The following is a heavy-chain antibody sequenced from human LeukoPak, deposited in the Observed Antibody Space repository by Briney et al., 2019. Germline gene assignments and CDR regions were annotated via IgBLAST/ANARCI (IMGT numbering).Heavy chain of an antibody. CDR1: GGSISSSSYY. CDR3: ARGRRLSPYYYYMDV. CDR2: IYYSGST. D-gene: IGHD2/OR15-2a*01. V-gene: IGHV4-39*07. Sequence: SETLSLTCTVSGGSISSSSYYWGWIRQPPGKGLEWIGSIYYSGSTYYNPSLKSRVTISVDTSKNQFSLKLSSVTAADTAVYYCARGRRLSPYYYYMDVWGKGTTVTVSS. J-gene: IGHJ6*03.